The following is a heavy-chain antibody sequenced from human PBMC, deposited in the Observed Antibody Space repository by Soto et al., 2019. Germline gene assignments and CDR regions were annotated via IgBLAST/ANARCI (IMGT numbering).Heavy chain of an antibody. CDR3: TTTRPGTNVFDN. CDR2: IRSKTDGGTT. V-gene: IGHV3-15*01. D-gene: IGHD6-13*01. J-gene: IGHJ3*02. CDR1: GITVSNAW. Sequence: EVQLVESVGGLVEPGGSLRLSCAASGITVSNAWMNWVRKAPGKGLEYIGRIRSKTDGGTTEYAAPVEGRFTVSRDDSKNTLYLQMSGLKTEDTAVYYCTTTRPGTNVFDNWGQGTLLTVSS.